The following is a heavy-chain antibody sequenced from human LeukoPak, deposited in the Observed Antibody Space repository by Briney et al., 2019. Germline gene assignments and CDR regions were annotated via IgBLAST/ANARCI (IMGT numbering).Heavy chain of an antibody. V-gene: IGHV4-34*01. D-gene: IGHD6-19*01. CDR3: ARIAVAGTGGYFDY. CDR1: GGSFSGYY. CDR2: INHSGST. Sequence: SETLSLTCAVYGGSFSGYYWSWIRQPPGKGLEWIGEINHSGSTNYNPSLKSRVTISVDTSKNQFSLKLSSVTAADTAVYYCARIAVAGTGGYFDYWGQGTLVTVSS. J-gene: IGHJ4*02.